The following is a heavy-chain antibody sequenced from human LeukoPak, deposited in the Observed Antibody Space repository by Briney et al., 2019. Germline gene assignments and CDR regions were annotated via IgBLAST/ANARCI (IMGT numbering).Heavy chain of an antibody. CDR3: ARRGGDGSGSYYKA. CDR2: IYTSGST. J-gene: IGHJ5*02. CDR1: GGSISSYY. D-gene: IGHD3-10*01. Sequence: SETLSLTCTVSGGSISSYYWSWIRQPAGKGLEWIGRIYTSGSTNYNPSLKSRVTMSVDTSKNQFSLKLGSVTAADTAVYYCARRGGDGSGSYYKAWGQGTLVTVSS. V-gene: IGHV4-4*07.